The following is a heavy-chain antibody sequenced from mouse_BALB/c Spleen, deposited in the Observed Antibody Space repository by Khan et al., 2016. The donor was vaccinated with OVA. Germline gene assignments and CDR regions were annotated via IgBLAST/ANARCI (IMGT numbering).Heavy chain of an antibody. D-gene: IGHD2-1*01. CDR3: ARNGNYVHWYFDV. CDR1: GFSLSSYG. J-gene: IGHJ1*01. Sequence: QVQLKQSGPGLVQPSQSLSITCTVSGFSLSSYGVHWVRQSPGKGLEWLGVIWSGGTTDYNAGFISRLSISKDNSKSQVFFKMNSLQVNDTAIYXCARNGNYVHWYFDVWGAGTTVTVSS. V-gene: IGHV2-2*02. CDR2: IWSGGTT.